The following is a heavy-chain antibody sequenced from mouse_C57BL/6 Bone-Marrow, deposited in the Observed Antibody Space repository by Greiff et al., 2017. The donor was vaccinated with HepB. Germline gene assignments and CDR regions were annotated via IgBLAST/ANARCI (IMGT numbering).Heavy chain of an antibody. D-gene: IGHD4-1*01. CDR2: IWGDGST. Sequence: VQVVESGPGLVAPSQSLSITCTVSGFSFTSYGVSWVRQPPGKGLEWLGVIWGDGSTNYHSALISRLSISKDNSKSQVFLKLNSLQTDDTATYYCAKRAANWDEEGYAMDYWGQGTSVTVSS. CDR1: GFSFTSYG. V-gene: IGHV2-3*01. J-gene: IGHJ4*01. CDR3: AKRAANWDEEGYAMDY.